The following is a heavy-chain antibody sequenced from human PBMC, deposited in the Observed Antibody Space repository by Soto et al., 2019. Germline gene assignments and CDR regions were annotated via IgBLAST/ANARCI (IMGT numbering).Heavy chain of an antibody. J-gene: IGHJ3*02. CDR3: VAQRGSGSDPFDI. CDR2: FDPQDDET. V-gene: IGHV1-24*01. Sequence: ASVKVSCKVSGYTLTELSRHWVRQAPGKGLEWIGSFDPQDDETIYAQNFQGRVTMTEDTSTDTAYMELSSLRSEDTAVYYCVAQRGSGSDPFDIWGPGTMVTVSS. D-gene: IGHD6-25*01. CDR1: GYTLTELS.